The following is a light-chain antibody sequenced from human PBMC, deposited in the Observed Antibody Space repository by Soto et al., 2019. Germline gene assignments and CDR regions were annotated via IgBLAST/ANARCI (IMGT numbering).Light chain of an antibody. CDR3: NSYTSKSTGV. CDR2: EVS. J-gene: IGLJ1*01. Sequence: QSALTQPASVSGSPGQSITISCTGTSSDVGGYSYVSWYQQHPGKAPKLIIYEVSNRPSGVSNRFSGSKSDNTASLTISGLQAEDEADYYCNSYTSKSTGVFGTGTKVTVL. CDR1: SSDVGGYSY. V-gene: IGLV2-14*01.